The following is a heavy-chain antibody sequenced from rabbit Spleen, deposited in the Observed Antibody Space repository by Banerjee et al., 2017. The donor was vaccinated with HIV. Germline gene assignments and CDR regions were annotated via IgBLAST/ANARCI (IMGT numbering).Heavy chain of an antibody. V-gene: IGHV1S40*01. CDR1: GFSFTTSYW. CDR3: ARDTGSSFSTYGMDL. D-gene: IGHD8-1*01. CDR2: IYAGGSGSA. J-gene: IGHJ6*01. Sequence: QSLEESGGDLVKPGASLTLTCAASGFSFTTSYWICWVRQAPGKGLEWIGCIYAGGSGSAGYASWAKGRFTISKTSSTTVTLQMTSLTAADTATYFCARDTGSSFSTYGMDLWGPGTLVTVS.